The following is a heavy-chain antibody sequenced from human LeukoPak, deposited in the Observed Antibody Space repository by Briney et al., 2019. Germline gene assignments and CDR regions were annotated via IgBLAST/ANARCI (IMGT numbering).Heavy chain of an antibody. D-gene: IGHD4-17*01. J-gene: IGHJ4*02. CDR2: ISGSGSTT. CDR3: AKDPSPLDYGDYAGYFDY. V-gene: IGHV3-11*04. Sequence: GGSLRLSCTASGFTFSDYYMSWIRQAPGKGLEWVSYISGSGSTTYYADSVKGRFTVSRDNAKNSFFLQMNSLRAEDTAVYYCAKDPSPLDYGDYAGYFDYWGQGTLVTVSS. CDR1: GFTFSDYY.